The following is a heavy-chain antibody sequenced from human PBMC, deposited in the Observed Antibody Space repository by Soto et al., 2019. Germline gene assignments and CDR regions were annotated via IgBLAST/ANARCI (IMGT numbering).Heavy chain of an antibody. CDR3: TFIAARLVDASVGHYYYGMDV. CDR1: GGSISSSSYY. CDR2: IYYSGST. D-gene: IGHD6-6*01. V-gene: IGHV4-39*01. J-gene: IGHJ6*02. Sequence: SETLSLTCTVSGGSISSSSYYWGWIRQPPGKGLEWIGSIYYSGSTYYNPSLKSRVTISVDTSKNQFSLKLSFVTAADTAVYYCTFIAARLVDASVGHYYYGMDVWGQGTTVTVSS.